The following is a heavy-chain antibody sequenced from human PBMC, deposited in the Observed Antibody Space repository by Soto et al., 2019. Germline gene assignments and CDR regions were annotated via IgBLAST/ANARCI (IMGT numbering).Heavy chain of an antibody. D-gene: IGHD4-17*01. CDR3: AKSDYHLPYFDS. CDR1: GFTFSSYG. Sequence: QVQVVESGGGVVQPGRSLRLSCAASGFTFSSYGFHWVRQAPGKGLEWVAVITYDGSNKLFADSVRGRFTISRDNFRNTLYLQMNSLRAEDTAVYYCAKSDYHLPYFDSWGQGTLVSVSS. CDR2: ITYDGSNK. V-gene: IGHV3-30*18. J-gene: IGHJ4*02.